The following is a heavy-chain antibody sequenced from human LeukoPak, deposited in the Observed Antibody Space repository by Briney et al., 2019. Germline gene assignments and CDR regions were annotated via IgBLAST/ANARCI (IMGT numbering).Heavy chain of an antibody. Sequence: SETLSLTCAVYGGSFSGYYWSWIRQPPGKGLEWTGEINHSGSTNYNPSLKSRVTISVDTSKNQFSLKLSSVTAADTAVYYCARTGRYDNWFDPWGQGTLVTVSS. CDR3: ARTGRYDNWFDP. CDR1: GGSFSGYY. V-gene: IGHV4-34*01. J-gene: IGHJ5*02. D-gene: IGHD3-16*01. CDR2: INHSGST.